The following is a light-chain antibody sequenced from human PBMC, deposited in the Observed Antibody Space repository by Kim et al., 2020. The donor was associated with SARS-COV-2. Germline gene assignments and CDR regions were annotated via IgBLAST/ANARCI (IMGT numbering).Light chain of an antibody. Sequence: SALPGDRVTITCRALHDISSHLAWYQQKPGKAPKLLIYAASTLQSGVPSRFSGSGSGTDFTLTLSCLQSEDYASYYCQQYYSYPTFGGGTKVDIK. CDR2: AAS. CDR1: HDISSH. CDR3: QQYYSYPT. V-gene: IGKV1-8*01. J-gene: IGKJ4*01.